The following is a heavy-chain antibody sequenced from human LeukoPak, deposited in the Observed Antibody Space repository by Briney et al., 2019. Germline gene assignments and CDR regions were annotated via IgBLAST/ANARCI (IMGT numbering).Heavy chain of an antibody. Sequence: PGGSLRLSCAASGFTFSDYYMSWIRQAPGRGLEWVSYITSSGSTIYYADSVKGRFTISRDNSKNKLYLQMGSLRAEDMAVYYCARGPYSSWGYNWFDPWGQGTLVTVSS. D-gene: IGHD6-6*01. CDR2: ITSSGSTI. J-gene: IGHJ5*02. CDR3: ARGPYSSWGYNWFDP. V-gene: IGHV3-11*04. CDR1: GFTFSDYY.